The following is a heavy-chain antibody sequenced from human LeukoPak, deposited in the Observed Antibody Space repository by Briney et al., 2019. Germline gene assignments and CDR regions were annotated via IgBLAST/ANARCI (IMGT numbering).Heavy chain of an antibody. CDR1: GFTFSSYE. D-gene: IGHD3-9*01. CDR3: ARESGYDILTGYYSLVDY. J-gene: IGHJ4*02. CDR2: ISSSGSTI. V-gene: IGHV3-48*03. Sequence: GGSLRLSCAASGFTFSSYEMSWVRQAPGKGLEWVSYISSSGSTIYYADSVKGRFTISRDNAKNSLYLQMNSLRAEDTAVYYCARESGYDILTGYYSLVDYWGQGTLVTVSS.